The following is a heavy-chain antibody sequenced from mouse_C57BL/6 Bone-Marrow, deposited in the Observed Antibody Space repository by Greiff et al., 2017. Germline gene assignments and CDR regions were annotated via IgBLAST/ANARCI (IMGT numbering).Heavy chain of an antibody. J-gene: IGHJ1*03. CDR1: GYTFTSYW. D-gene: IGHD1-1*01. V-gene: IGHV1-59*01. CDR2: IDPSDSYT. Sequence: QVQLQQPGAELVRPGTSVKLSCKASGYTFTSYWMHCVKQRPGQGLEWIGVIDPSDSYTNYNQKFKGKATLTVDTSSSTAYMQLSSLTSEDSAVYYCARRGTGSSYDWYFDVWGTGTTVTVSS. CDR3: ARRGTGSSYDWYFDV.